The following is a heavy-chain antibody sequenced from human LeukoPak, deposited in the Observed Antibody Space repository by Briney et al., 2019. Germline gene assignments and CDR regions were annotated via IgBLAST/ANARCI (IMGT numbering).Heavy chain of an antibody. D-gene: IGHD1-26*01. CDR2: ISGSGDST. CDR3: AKRLDNMGGFDY. J-gene: IGHJ4*02. Sequence: GGSLRLSCAASGFTFSSYAMSWVRQAPGKGLEWLSVISGSGDSTFYADSVKGRFTISRDNSKNTLDLQMNSLRAEDTAVYYCAKRLDNMGGFDYWGQGTLVTVSS. CDR1: GFTFSSYA. V-gene: IGHV3-23*01.